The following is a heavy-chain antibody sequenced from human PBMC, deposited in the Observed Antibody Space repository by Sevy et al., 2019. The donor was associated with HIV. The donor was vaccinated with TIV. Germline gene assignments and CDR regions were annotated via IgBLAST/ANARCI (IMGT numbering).Heavy chain of an antibody. V-gene: IGHV3-23*01. D-gene: IGHD3-3*01. CDR1: GFTFSSYA. Sequence: GGSLRLSCAASGFTFSSYAMSWVRQAPGKGLEWVSAISGRGGSTYYADSVKGRFTISRDNSKNALYLQMNSLRAEDTAVYYCAKENRDFWSGYHPFDYWGQGTLVTVSS. CDR2: ISGRGGST. CDR3: AKENRDFWSGYHPFDY. J-gene: IGHJ4*02.